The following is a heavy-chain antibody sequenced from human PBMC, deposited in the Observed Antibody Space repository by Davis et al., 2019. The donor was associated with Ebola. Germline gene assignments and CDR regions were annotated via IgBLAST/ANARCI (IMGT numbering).Heavy chain of an antibody. Sequence: GESLKISCAASGFTFSSYWMSWVRQAPGKGLEWVANIKQDGSEKYYVDSVKGRFTISRDNVKNSLYLQMNSLRAEDTAVYYCARRLLSYYYYYGMDVWGQGTTVTVSS. J-gene: IGHJ6*02. CDR2: IKQDGSEK. D-gene: IGHD3-10*01. CDR3: ARRLLSYYYYYGMDV. V-gene: IGHV3-7*03. CDR1: GFTFSSYW.